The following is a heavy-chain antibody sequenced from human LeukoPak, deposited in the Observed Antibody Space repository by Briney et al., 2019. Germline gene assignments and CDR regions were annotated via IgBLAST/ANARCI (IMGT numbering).Heavy chain of an antibody. V-gene: IGHV3-7*04. CDR2: IKDDGSEK. CDR3: TRGASDMVRGVPSG. Sequence: GGSLRLSCVGSGFTFSSYWMTWVRQAPGKGLEWVANIKDDGSEKYSVDSVKGRFTISRDNAKNLLYLQMSSLRAEDTAIYYCTRGASDMVRGVPSGWGQGTLVIVSS. CDR1: GFTFSSYW. J-gene: IGHJ4*02. D-gene: IGHD3-10*01.